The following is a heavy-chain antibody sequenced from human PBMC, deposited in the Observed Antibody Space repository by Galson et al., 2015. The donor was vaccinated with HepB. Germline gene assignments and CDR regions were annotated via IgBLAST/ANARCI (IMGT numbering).Heavy chain of an antibody. CDR3: AKRISGSYPDY. CDR1: RYTFTDYY. V-gene: IGHV1-2*02. J-gene: IGHJ4*02. Sequence: SVKVSCKASRYTFTDYYMHWVRQAPGQGLEWMGWINPKSGGTNYAQKFQGRVTMTRDTSISTAYMELSRLRSDDTAVYYCAKRISGSYPDYWGQGTLVTVSS. CDR2: INPKSGGT. D-gene: IGHD1-26*01.